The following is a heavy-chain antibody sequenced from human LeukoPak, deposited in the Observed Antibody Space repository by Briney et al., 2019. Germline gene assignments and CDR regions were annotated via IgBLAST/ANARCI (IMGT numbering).Heavy chain of an antibody. V-gene: IGHV3-43*01. J-gene: IGHJ6*03. CDR2: IRWDGGST. CDR3: AKAARDYYYMDV. CDR1: GCTFDDYA. Sequence: GGALILPCAASGCTFDDYAMHWVRRAPGKGREGVSLIRWDGGSTYYADSVKGRFAVSRDNNKNSLYLQMNSLRTDDTALYYCAKAARDYYYMDVWGKGTTVIVSS.